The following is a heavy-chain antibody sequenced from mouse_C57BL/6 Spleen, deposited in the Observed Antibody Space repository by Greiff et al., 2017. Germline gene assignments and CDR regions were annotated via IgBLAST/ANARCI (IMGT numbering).Heavy chain of an antibody. CDR3: TRDGGKGYFDV. J-gene: IGHJ1*03. Sequence: EVKLMESGEGLVKPGGSLKLSCAASGFTFSSYAMSWVRQTPEKRLEWVAYISSGGDYIYYADTVKGRFTISRDNARNTLYLQMSSLKSEDTAMYYCTRDGGKGYFDVWGTGTTVTVSS. CDR2: ISSGGDYI. V-gene: IGHV5-9-1*02. D-gene: IGHD2-1*01. CDR1: GFTFSSYA.